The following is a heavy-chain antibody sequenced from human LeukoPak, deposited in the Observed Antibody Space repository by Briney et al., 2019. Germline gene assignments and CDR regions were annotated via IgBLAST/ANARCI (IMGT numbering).Heavy chain of an antibody. D-gene: IGHD3-10*01. CDR2: IIPIFGTA. CDR3: ARPFYYGDAFGI. V-gene: IGHV1-69*05. J-gene: IGHJ3*02. CDR1: GGTFSSYA. Sequence: SVKVSCKASGGTFSSYAISWVRQAPGQGLEWMGGIIPIFGTANYAQKFQGRVTITTDESTSTAYMELSSLRSEDTAVYYCARPFYYGDAFGIWGQGTMVTVSP.